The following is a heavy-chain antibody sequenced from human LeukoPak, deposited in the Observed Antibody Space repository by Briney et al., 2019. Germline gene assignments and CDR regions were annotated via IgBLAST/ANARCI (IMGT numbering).Heavy chain of an antibody. V-gene: IGHV3-48*04. CDR3: TRSGDGAFDT. CDR1: GFTFSVYA. J-gene: IGHJ3*02. D-gene: IGHD5-24*01. CDR2: ISCNSETA. Sequence: GGSLRLSCAASGFTFSVYAMNWVRQTPGKGLEWVSYISCNSETAHYADSVRGRFTISRDNAKNSLYLQMNSLRAEDTAVYYCTRSGDGAFDTWGQGTLVTVSS.